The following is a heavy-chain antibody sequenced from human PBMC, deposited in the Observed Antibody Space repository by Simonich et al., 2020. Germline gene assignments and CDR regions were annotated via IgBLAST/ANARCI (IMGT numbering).Heavy chain of an antibody. CDR1: GYTFTSYG. Sequence: QVQLVQSGAEVKKPGASVKVSCKASGYTFTSYGISWGRQAPGPGLEGMGWISAYNGNTNYAQKLQGRVTMTTDTSTSTAYMELRSRRSDDTAVYYCARSTTGTTAFDIWGQGTMVTVSS. V-gene: IGHV1-18*01. CDR3: ARSTTGTTAFDI. D-gene: IGHD1-1*01. CDR2: ISAYNGNT. J-gene: IGHJ3*02.